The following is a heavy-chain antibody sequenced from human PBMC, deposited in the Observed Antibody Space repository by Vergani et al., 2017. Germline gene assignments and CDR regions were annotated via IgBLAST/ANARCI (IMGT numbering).Heavy chain of an antibody. V-gene: IGHV3-30*03. D-gene: IGHD6-19*01. CDR1: GFTFSSYG. J-gene: IGHJ5*02. Sequence: QVQLVESGGGVVQPGRSLRLSCAASGFTFSSYGMHWVRQAPGKGLEWVAVISYDGSNKYYADSVKGRFTISRDDSKNTLYLQMNSLKTEDTAVYYCTTATDSYSSGWDWCDPWGQGTLVTVSS. CDR3: TTATDSYSSGWDWCDP. CDR2: ISYDGSNK.